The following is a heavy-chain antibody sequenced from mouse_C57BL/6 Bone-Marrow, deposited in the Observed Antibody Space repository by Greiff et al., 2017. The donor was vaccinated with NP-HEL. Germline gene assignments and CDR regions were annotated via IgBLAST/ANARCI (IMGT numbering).Heavy chain of an antibody. CDR2: FYPGSGSI. CDR1: GYTFTEYT. J-gene: IGHJ2*01. Sequence: QVHVKQSGAELVKPGASVKLSCKASGYTFTEYTIHWVKQRSGQGLEWIGWFYPGSGSIKYNEKFKDKATLTADKSSSTVYMELSRLTSEDSAVYFCARHGPFYDGYYVLDYWGQGTTLTVSS. V-gene: IGHV1-62-2*01. CDR3: ARHGPFYDGYYVLDY. D-gene: IGHD2-3*01.